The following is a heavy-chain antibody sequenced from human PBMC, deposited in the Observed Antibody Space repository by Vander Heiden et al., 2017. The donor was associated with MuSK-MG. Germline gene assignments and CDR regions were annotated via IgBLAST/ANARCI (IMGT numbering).Heavy chain of an antibody. J-gene: IGHJ4*02. D-gene: IGHD2-15*01. V-gene: IGHV3-30*18. CDR1: GFTFRSYG. CDR2: ISYDGSNK. CDR3: AKDFLVVAATTPLDY. Sequence: QVQLVESGGGVVQPGRSPRLSCAASGFTFRSYGMHWVRQAPGKGLEWVAVISYDGSNKYYADSVKGRFTISRDNSKNTLYLQMNSLRAEDTAVYYCAKDFLVVAATTPLDYWGQGTLVTVSS.